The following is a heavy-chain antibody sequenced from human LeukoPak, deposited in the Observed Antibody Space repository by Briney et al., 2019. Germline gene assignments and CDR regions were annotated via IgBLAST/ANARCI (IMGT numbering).Heavy chain of an antibody. Sequence: GGSLRLSCAVSGLTFSNFKMNWVRQAPGKGLEWVSYISDSGRTTFYADSVKGRFTISRDNSKNTLYLQMNSLRAEDTAVYYCASGSGSYYKYDYWGQGTLVTVSS. J-gene: IGHJ4*02. CDR2: ISDSGRTT. D-gene: IGHD3-10*01. V-gene: IGHV3-48*01. CDR3: ASGSGSYYKYDY. CDR1: GLTFSNFK.